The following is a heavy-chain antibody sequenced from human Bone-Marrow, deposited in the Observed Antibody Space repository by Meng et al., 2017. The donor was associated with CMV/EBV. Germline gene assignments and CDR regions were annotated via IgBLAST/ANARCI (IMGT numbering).Heavy chain of an antibody. Sequence: GGSLRLSCAASGFTFSRYWMQWVRQVPGKGLVWVSRINTDGSSADYAGSVRGRFTVSRDNAKNALYLQMNSLRAEDTAVYYCAREGLDYYDSSGYPPWYYGMDVWGQGTTVTVSS. CDR1: GFTFSRYW. D-gene: IGHD3-22*01. J-gene: IGHJ6*02. V-gene: IGHV3-74*01. CDR2: INTDGSSA. CDR3: AREGLDYYDSSGYPPWYYGMDV.